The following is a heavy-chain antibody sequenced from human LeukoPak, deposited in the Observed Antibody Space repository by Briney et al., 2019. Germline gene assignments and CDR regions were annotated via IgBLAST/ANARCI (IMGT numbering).Heavy chain of an antibody. CDR1: GDSISSYY. Sequence: IPSETLSLTCTVSGDSISSYYWNWIRQPPGKRLEWMGYVYSRGSTNYNPSLKSRVTISLDTSKNQFPLKMSSVTAADTAVYYCARRIPYCSGNCYSMDVWGKGTTVTVSS. CDR2: VYSRGST. V-gene: IGHV4-4*09. D-gene: IGHD2-8*02. CDR3: ARRIPYCSGNCYSMDV. J-gene: IGHJ6*03.